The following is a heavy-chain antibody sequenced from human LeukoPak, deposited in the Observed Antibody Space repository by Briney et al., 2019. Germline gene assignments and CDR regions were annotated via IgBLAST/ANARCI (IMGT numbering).Heavy chain of an antibody. J-gene: IGHJ4*02. CDR2: ISSSSSSI. D-gene: IGHD2-15*01. CDR3: ASRYCSGASCYCDGY. CDR1: GFTFNTYS. Sequence: GGSLRLSCAASGFTFNTYSMNWVRQAPGKGLEWVPSISSSSSSIYYADSVKGRFTISRDNAKSSLYLQMNSLRAEDTAVYYCASRYCSGASCYCDGYWGQGTLVTVSS. V-gene: IGHV3-21*01.